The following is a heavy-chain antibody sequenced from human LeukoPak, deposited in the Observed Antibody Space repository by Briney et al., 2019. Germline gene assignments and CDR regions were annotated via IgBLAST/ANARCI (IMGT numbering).Heavy chain of an antibody. CDR3: ARLAPITPTIQLWFYFDY. D-gene: IGHD5-18*01. CDR2: IFYSGST. CDR1: SGSISTSNYY. Sequence: SETLSLTCTVSSGSISTSNYYWGWVRQPPGKALEWIGNIFYSGSTYYSPSLKSRVTISVDTSKNQFFLKLSSVTAADTAVYYCARLAPITPTIQLWFYFDYWGQGTLVTVSS. J-gene: IGHJ4*02. V-gene: IGHV4-39*07.